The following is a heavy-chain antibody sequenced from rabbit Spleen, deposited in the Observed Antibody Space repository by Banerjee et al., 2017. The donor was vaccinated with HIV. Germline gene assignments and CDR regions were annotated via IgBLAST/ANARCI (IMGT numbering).Heavy chain of an antibody. CDR2: IYTSTTAT. D-gene: IGHD4-1*01. Sequence: QSLEEPGGDLVKPGASLTLTCTASEIDFNSGYYMCLVRQAPGKGLEWIASIYTSTTATWYATWAKGRFTISETSSTTVTLQMTSLTVADTATYFCARAIVPWLGITRLDLWGPGTLVTVS. CDR3: ARAIVPWLGITRLDL. V-gene: IGHV1S40*01. J-gene: IGHJ3*01. CDR1: EIDFNSGYY.